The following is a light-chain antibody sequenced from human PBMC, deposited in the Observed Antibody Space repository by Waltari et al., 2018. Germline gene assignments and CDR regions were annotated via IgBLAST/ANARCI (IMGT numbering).Light chain of an antibody. V-gene: IGKV3-15*01. CDR3: QQSSNWPRT. CDR2: GAS. CDR1: QSVSSN. Sequence: EIVMTQSPATLPVSPGGRATLSCRASQSVSSNLAWYQQKPGQAPRLLIYGASTRATGIPARFSGSGSGTEFTLTISSLQSEDFAVYYCQQSSNWPRTFGQGTKVEIK. J-gene: IGKJ1*01.